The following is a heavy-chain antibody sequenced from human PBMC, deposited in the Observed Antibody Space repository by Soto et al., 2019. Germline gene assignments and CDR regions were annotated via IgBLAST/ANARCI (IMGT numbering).Heavy chain of an antibody. CDR2: IYYSGST. D-gene: IGHD5-18*01. Sequence: RSLTCTVSGGSISSYCWSWIRQPPGKGLEWIGYIYYSGSTNYNPSLKSRVTISVDTSKNQFSLKLSSMTAADTAVYYCARGGIQLWSQLWFDPWGQGTLVTVSS. CDR3: ARGGIQLWSQLWFDP. V-gene: IGHV4-59*01. CDR1: GGSISSYC. J-gene: IGHJ5*02.